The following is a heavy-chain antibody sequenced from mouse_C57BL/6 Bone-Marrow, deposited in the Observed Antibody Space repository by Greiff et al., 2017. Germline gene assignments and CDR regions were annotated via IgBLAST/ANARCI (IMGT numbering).Heavy chain of an antibody. CDR1: GYTFTDYE. J-gene: IGHJ3*01. Sequence: QVQLQQSGAELVRPGASVTLSCKASGYTFTDYEMHWVKQTPVHGLEWIGAIDPETGGTAYNQKFKGKAILTADKSSSTAYMELRSLTSEAAAVYCCTKRYSGGLTWFAYWGQGSLVPVSA. CDR3: TKRYSGGLTWFAY. V-gene: IGHV1-15*01. CDR2: IDPETGGT. D-gene: IGHD1-1*01.